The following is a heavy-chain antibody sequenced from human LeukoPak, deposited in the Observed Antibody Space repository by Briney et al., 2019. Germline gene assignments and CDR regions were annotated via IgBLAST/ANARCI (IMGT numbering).Heavy chain of an antibody. CDR1: GFTFSSYA. V-gene: IGHV3-23*01. CDR2: ISGSGGST. CDR3: AKVNQGWATYYDILTGYYDY. D-gene: IGHD3-9*01. J-gene: IGHJ4*02. Sequence: PGGSLRLSCAASGFTFSSYAMSWVRQAPGKGLEWVSAISGSGGSTYYADSVKGRFTISRDNSKNTLYLQMNSLRAEDTAVYYCAKVNQGWATYYDILTGYYDYWGQGTLVTVSS.